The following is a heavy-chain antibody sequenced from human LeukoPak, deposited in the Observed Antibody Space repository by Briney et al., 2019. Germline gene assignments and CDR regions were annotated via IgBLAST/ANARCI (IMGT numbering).Heavy chain of an antibody. D-gene: IGHD6-19*01. Sequence: SETLSLTCSVSGGSISSYFWSWVRQPPGKGLEWIGCFYHSRSTNYNPSLKSRVTTSVDTSKNQFSLRLNSVTAADTAVYYCAGTQQWLAFDYWGQGILVTVSS. CDR2: FYHSRST. CDR1: GGSISSYF. CDR3: AGTQQWLAFDY. V-gene: IGHV4-59*01. J-gene: IGHJ4*02.